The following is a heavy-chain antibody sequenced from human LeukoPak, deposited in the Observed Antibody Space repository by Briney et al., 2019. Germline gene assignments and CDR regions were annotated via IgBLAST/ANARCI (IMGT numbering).Heavy chain of an antibody. Sequence: GGSLRLSCAASGFTVSSNYMSWVRQAQGKGLEWVAFIYSGGSTYYAASVKGRFTISRDNSKNTLYLQMNSLRAEDTAVYYCAREGSGSAYYYGMDVWGQGTTVTVSS. CDR1: GFTVSSNY. D-gene: IGHD1-26*01. CDR3: AREGSGSAYYYGMDV. V-gene: IGHV3-66*01. J-gene: IGHJ6*02. CDR2: IYSGGST.